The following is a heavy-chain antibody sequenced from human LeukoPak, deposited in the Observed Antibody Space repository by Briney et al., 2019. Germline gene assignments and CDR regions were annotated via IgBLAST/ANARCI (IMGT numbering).Heavy chain of an antibody. J-gene: IGHJ4*02. CDR3: AKRPDCSTTNCFRFEY. CDR2: INGDGGST. V-gene: IGHV3-23*01. D-gene: IGHD2-2*01. Sequence: GGSLRLSCTASGFSFSNHYMSWVRQAPGQGLEWVSSINGDGGSTYYAESVKGRFTVSRDNSKNTLYLQMDSLRAEDTAVYYCAKRPDCSTTNCFRFEYWGQGTLVTVSS. CDR1: GFSFSNHY.